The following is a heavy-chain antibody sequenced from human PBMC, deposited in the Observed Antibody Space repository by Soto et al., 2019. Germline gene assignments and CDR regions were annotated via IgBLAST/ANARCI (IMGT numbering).Heavy chain of an antibody. CDR1: GFTFSNYP. CDR2: ISAGGDRT. V-gene: IGHV3-23*01. CDR3: ARRV. Sequence: XGFLRLSFATSGFTFSNYPMNWVRQAPGKGLEWVSGISAGGDRTYYADSVKGRFTIFRDNSKNSVSLRMNSLRVEDKAVYYCARRVWGQGTLVTVSS. J-gene: IGHJ4*02.